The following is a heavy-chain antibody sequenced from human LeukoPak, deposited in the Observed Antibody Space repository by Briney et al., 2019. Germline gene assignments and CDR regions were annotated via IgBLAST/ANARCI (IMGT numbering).Heavy chain of an antibody. V-gene: IGHV1-46*01. CDR2: INPSGGST. CDR3: ALILEWPKSFDY. J-gene: IGHJ4*02. D-gene: IGHD3-3*01. Sequence: ASVKVSXKASGYTFTAYYMHWVRQAPGQGLEWMGIINPSGGSTSYAQKFQGRVTMTRDTSTSTVYMELSSLRSGDTAVYYCALILEWPKSFDYWGQGTLVTVSS. CDR1: GYTFTAYY.